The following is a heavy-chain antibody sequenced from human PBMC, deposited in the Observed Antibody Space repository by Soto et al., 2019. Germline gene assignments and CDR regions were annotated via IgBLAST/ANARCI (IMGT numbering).Heavy chain of an antibody. CDR1: CGSFKSGSYS. V-gene: IGHV4-61*01. Sequence: SETLSLTCTFSCGSFKSGSYSWSWIRQPPGKGLEWIGYVYHTGRTSYNPSLKSRVSISMDTSKNQFSLNPDSVTAADTAVYFCARDFAYFDSWGQGTLVTVSS. D-gene: IGHD3-3*01. CDR3: ARDFAYFDS. CDR2: VYHTGRT. J-gene: IGHJ4*02.